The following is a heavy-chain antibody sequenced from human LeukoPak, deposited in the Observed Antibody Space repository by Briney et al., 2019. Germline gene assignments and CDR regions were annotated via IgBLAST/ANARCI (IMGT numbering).Heavy chain of an antibody. CDR1: GGSISSYY. D-gene: IGHD5-24*01. J-gene: IGHJ5*02. V-gene: IGHV4-59*12. Sequence: SETLSLTCTVSGGSISSYYWSWIRQPPGKGLERIGYIYYSGSTNYNPSLKSRVTISVDTSKNQFSLKLSSVTAADTAVYYCAREMATTPPTWGQGTLVTVSS. CDR2: IYYSGST. CDR3: AREMATTPPT.